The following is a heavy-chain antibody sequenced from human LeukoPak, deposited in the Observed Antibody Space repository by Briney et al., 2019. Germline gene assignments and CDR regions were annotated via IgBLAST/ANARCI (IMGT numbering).Heavy chain of an antibody. Sequence: GASVKVSCKTSGYSFTDHYMHWVRQAPGQGLEWMGWINPNSGGTSSARKFQGRATMTRDTSIATVYMEVSWLTSDDTAIYYCARADRLHGGPYLIGPWGQGTLVTVSS. D-gene: IGHD2-21*01. J-gene: IGHJ5*02. CDR2: INPNSGGT. CDR1: GYSFTDHY. V-gene: IGHV1-2*02. CDR3: ARADRLHGGPYLIGP.